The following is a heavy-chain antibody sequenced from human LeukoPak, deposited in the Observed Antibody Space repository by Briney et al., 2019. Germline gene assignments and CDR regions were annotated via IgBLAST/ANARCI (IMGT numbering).Heavy chain of an antibody. D-gene: IGHD6-13*01. CDR1: GGSFSGYY. Sequence: PSETLSLTCAVYGGSFSGYYWSWIRQPPGKGLEWIGEINHSGSTNYNPSLKSRVTISVDTSKNQFSLKLSSVTAADTAVYYCARGVAAAGKRNWFDPWGQGTLVTVSS. CDR2: INHSGST. J-gene: IGHJ5*02. V-gene: IGHV4-34*01. CDR3: ARGVAAAGKRNWFDP.